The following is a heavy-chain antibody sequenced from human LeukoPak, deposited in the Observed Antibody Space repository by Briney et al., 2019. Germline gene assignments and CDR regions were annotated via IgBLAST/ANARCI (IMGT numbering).Heavy chain of an antibody. Sequence: PSETLSLTCTVSGDSISNYYWSWIRQPAGKGLEWIGRIYTSGSTNYNPSLKSRVTMSVDTSKNQFSLKLSSVTAADTAVYYCARDTYYYDSSGYWADYWGQGTLVTVSS. D-gene: IGHD3-22*01. J-gene: IGHJ4*02. CDR1: GDSISNYY. V-gene: IGHV4-4*07. CDR2: IYTSGST. CDR3: ARDTYYYDSSGYWADY.